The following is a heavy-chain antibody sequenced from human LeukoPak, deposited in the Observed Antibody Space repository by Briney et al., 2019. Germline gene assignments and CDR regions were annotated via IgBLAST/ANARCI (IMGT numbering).Heavy chain of an antibody. J-gene: IGHJ4*02. CDR1: GFTFSSYA. CDR3: ARAPAYTFRAVY. Sequence: GRSLRLSCAASGFTFSSYAMHWVRQAPGKGLEWVAVISYDGSNKYYADSVKGRFTISRDNSKNTLYLQMNSLRAEDTAVYYCARAPAYTFRAVYWGQGTLVTVSS. D-gene: IGHD1-14*01. CDR2: ISYDGSNK. V-gene: IGHV3-30*04.